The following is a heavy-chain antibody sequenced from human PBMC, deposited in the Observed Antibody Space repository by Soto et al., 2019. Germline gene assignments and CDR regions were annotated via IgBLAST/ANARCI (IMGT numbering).Heavy chain of an antibody. CDR1: GFPFSSYG. Sequence: GGSLRLSCAASGFPFSSYGMHWVRQAPGKGLEWVALISYDGSDRYYTESVKGRFTVSRDNSRNKVDLQVNSLRAEDTAVYYCAKVAQGDSLISDYGMDVWGQGTTVTVSS. CDR2: ISYDGSDR. D-gene: IGHD2-21*02. J-gene: IGHJ6*02. V-gene: IGHV3-30*18. CDR3: AKVAQGDSLISDYGMDV.